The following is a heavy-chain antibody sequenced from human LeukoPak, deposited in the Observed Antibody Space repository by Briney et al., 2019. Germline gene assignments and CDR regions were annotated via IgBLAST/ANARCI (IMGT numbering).Heavy chain of an antibody. Sequence: SETLSLTCTGSGGSISSGSYYWSWIRQPAGKGLEGIGRIYTSGSTNYNPSLKSRVTISVDTSTNQFSLKLSSVTAADTAVYYCASQRYSSGWGTFDYWGQGTLVTVSS. D-gene: IGHD6-19*01. V-gene: IGHV4-61*02. CDR1: GGSISSGSYY. CDR3: ASQRYSSGWGTFDY. CDR2: IYTSGST. J-gene: IGHJ4*02.